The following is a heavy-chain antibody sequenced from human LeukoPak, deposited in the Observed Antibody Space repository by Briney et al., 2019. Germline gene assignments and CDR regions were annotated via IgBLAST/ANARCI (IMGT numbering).Heavy chain of an antibody. CDR2: ISSSGSTI. D-gene: IGHD3-22*01. CDR3: AIQITMIVVVPYFDY. Sequence: GGSLRLSCAASGLTFSDYYMTWIRQAPGKGLEWVAYISSSGSTIYSADSVKGRFTVSRDNAKNSLFLHMNSLRAEDTAIYYCAIQITMIVVVPYFDYWGQGTLVTASS. V-gene: IGHV3-11*04. CDR1: GLTFSDYY. J-gene: IGHJ4*02.